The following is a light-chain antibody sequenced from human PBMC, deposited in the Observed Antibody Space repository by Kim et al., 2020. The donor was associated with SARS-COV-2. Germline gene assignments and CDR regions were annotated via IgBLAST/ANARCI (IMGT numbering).Light chain of an antibody. CDR1: SSNIGGNT. CDR2: SNN. CDR3: AVWDDSLKGV. V-gene: IGLV1-44*01. J-gene: IGLJ3*02. Sequence: QSVLTQPPSASGTPGQRVTISCSGSSSNIGGNTVNWYQQLSGTAPKLLIYSNNQRPSGVPDRFSGSKSGTSASLAISGLQSEDEADYYCAVWDDSLKGVFGGGTQLTVL.